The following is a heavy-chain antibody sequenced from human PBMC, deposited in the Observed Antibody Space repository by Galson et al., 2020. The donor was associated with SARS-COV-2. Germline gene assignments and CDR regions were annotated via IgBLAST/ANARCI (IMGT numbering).Heavy chain of an antibody. Sequence: GSLRLSCAASGFTFSSYAMSWVRQAPGKGLEWVSAISGSGGSTYYADSVKGRFTISRDNSKNTLYLQMNSLRAEDTAVYYCAKHVVVVPAAIAVFDIYYYYYMDVWGKGTTVTVSS. CDR1: GFTFSSYA. J-gene: IGHJ6*03. CDR3: AKHVVVVPAAIAVFDIYYYYYMDV. CDR2: ISGSGGST. D-gene: IGHD2-2*02. V-gene: IGHV3-23*01.